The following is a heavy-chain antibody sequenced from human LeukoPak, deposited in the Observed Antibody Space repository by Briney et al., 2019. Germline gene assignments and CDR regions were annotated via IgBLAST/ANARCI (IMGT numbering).Heavy chain of an antibody. V-gene: IGHV1-69*02. CDR3: AAGDIAVAGTPNYYYGMDV. Sequence: SVKVSCKASGGTFSSYTISWVRQAPGQGLEWMGRIIPILGIENYAQKFQGRVTITADKSTSTAYMELSSLRSEDTAVYYCAAGDIAVAGTPNYYYGMDVWGQGTTVTVSS. CDR2: IIPILGIE. CDR1: GGTFSSYT. J-gene: IGHJ6*02. D-gene: IGHD6-19*01.